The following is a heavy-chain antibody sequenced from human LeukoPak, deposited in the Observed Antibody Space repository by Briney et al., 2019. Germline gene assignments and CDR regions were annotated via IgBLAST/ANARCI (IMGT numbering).Heavy chain of an antibody. CDR1: RGSISSYY. CDR2: IYTSGST. D-gene: IGHD3-10*01. J-gene: IGHJ2*01. V-gene: IGHV4-4*09. Sequence: PSETLSLTCTVSRGSISSYYWSWIRQPPGKGLEWIGYIYTSGSTNYNPSLKSRVTISVDTSKNQFSLKLSSVTAADTAVYYCARQVVRGVRYFDLWGRGTLVTVSS. CDR3: ARQVVRGVRYFDL.